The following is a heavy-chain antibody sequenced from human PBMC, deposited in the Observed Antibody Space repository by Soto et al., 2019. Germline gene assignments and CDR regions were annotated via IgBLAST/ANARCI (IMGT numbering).Heavy chain of an antibody. D-gene: IGHD3-16*02. V-gene: IGHV1-18*01. CDR3: ASATNDDMITFGGVIVIDYYYYYYMDV. J-gene: IGHJ6*03. CDR2: ISAYNGNT. CDR1: GYTFTSYG. Sequence: ASVKVSCKASGYTFTSYGISWVRQAPGQGLEWMGWISAYNGNTNYAQKLQGRVTMTTDTSTSTAYMELRSLRSDDTAVYYCASATNDDMITFGGVIVIDYYYYYYMDVWGKGTTVTVSS.